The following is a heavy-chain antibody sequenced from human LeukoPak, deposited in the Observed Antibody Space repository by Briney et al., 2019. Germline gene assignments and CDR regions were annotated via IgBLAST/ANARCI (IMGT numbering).Heavy chain of an antibody. Sequence: ASVKVSCKASGGTFSSYAISWVRQAPGQGLEWMGGIIPIFGTANYAQKFQGRVTITADKSTSTAYMELSSLRSEDTAVYYCARDLGPLGILTGLNWFDPWGQGTLVTVSS. CDR3: ARDLGPLGILTGLNWFDP. CDR1: GGTFSSYA. D-gene: IGHD3-9*01. CDR2: IIPIFGTA. V-gene: IGHV1-69*06. J-gene: IGHJ5*02.